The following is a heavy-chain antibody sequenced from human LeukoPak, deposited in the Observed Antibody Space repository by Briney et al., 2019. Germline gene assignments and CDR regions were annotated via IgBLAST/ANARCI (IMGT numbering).Heavy chain of an antibody. V-gene: IGHV1-3*01. Sequence: GASVKVSCKASGYTFTSYAMHWVRQAPGQRLEWMGWINAGNGNTKYSQKFQGRVTITRDTSASTAYMELSSLRSDDTAVYYCARDSKGLEYYDSSGYCFDYWGQGTLVTVSS. D-gene: IGHD3-22*01. J-gene: IGHJ4*02. CDR3: ARDSKGLEYYDSSGYCFDY. CDR2: INAGNGNT. CDR1: GYTFTSYA.